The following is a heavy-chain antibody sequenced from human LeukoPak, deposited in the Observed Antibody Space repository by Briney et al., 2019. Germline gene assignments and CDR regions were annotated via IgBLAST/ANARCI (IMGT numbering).Heavy chain of an antibody. Sequence: GGSLRLPCAASGFTFSSYAMHWVRQAPGKGLEWVTFIRYDGSNKYYADSVKGRFTISRDNSKNTLYLQMNSLRAEDTAVYYCAKGSKEVLFTRDHYMDVWGKGTTVTIS. V-gene: IGHV3-30*02. D-gene: IGHD3-3*01. CDR1: GFTFSSYA. CDR2: IRYDGSNK. CDR3: AKGSKEVLFTRDHYMDV. J-gene: IGHJ6*03.